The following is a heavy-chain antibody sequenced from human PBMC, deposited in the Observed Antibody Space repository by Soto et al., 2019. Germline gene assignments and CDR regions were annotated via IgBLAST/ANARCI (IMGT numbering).Heavy chain of an antibody. J-gene: IGHJ3*01. V-gene: IGHV3-23*01. Sequence: GQLLESGGGMVQPGGSLRLSCAASGFTFSSFAMNWVRLPPGRGLEWVAAVTSSASSTHYADSVKGRFTISRDNSKNTLYFQMNSLRADDTAVYYCAKGGAVLLDPFDVWGQGTMVPVSS. CDR3: AKGGAVLLDPFDV. CDR2: VTSSASST. D-gene: IGHD1-26*01. CDR1: GFTFSSFA.